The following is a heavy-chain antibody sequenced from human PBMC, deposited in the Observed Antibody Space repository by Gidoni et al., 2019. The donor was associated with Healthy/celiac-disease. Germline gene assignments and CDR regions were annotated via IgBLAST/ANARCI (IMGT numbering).Heavy chain of an antibody. V-gene: IGHV4-59*01. CDR2: IYYSWST. CDR1: GGSISSYY. D-gene: IGHD3-10*01. Sequence: QVQLQESGPGLVKPSETLSLTCTVSGGSISSYYWSWIRPPPGKGLEWIGYIYYSWSTNYNPSLKSRVTISVDTSKNQFSLKLSSVTAADTAVYYCARVTFYGSEIDYWGQGTLVTVSS. CDR3: ARVTFYGSEIDY. J-gene: IGHJ4*02.